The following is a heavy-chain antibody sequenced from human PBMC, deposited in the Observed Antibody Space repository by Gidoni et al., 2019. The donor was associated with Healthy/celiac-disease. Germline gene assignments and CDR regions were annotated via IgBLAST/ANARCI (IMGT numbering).Heavy chain of an antibody. CDR3: ARDSRPGGYWYFDL. CDR1: GGSVSSGSYY. J-gene: IGHJ2*01. D-gene: IGHD3-16*01. Sequence: QVQLQESGPGLVKPSATLSLTCTVSGGSVSSGSYYWSWIRQPPGKGLEWIGYIYYSGSTNYNPSLKSRVTISVDTSKNQFSLKLSSVTAADTAGYYCARDSRPGGYWYFDLWGRGTLVTVSS. CDR2: IYYSGST. V-gene: IGHV4-61*01.